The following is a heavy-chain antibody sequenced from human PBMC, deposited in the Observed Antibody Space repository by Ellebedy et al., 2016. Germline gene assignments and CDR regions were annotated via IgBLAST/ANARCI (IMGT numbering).Heavy chain of an antibody. D-gene: IGHD3-3*01. V-gene: IGHV4-59*01. CDR1: GASINSYY. J-gene: IGHJ3*02. CDR2: ISYSGST. Sequence: SETLSLTCTASGASINSYYWSWIRQSPGTGLEWVGYISYSGSTIYNPSLRSRVTISVDTSKNQISLNLSSVTAADTAVYFCARSNITFFGMTDVFDIWGPGTVVTVSS. CDR3: ARSNITFFGMTDVFDI.